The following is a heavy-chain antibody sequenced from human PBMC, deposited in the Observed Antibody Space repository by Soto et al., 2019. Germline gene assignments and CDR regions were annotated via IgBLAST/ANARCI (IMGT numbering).Heavy chain of an antibody. J-gene: IGHJ3*01. V-gene: IGHV4-4*02. Sequence: QVQLQESGPGLVKPSGTLSLTCAVSGGSISSSHWWTWVRQSPGKGLEYIDEISHSGTSNSNPSLKSRVTLSVDRSKNHFSLTLTSVTAADTAVYYCARVVLSITRGAFDAWGQGTPVIVSS. CDR3: ARVVLSITRGAFDA. CDR2: ISHSGTS. CDR1: GGSISSSHW. D-gene: IGHD1-20*01.